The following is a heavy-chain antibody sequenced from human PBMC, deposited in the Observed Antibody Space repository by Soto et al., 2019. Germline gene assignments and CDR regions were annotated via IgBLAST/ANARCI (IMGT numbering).Heavy chain of an antibody. CDR3: ARDTSYYDFWSGVSPYFYYGMDV. Sequence: GASVKVSCKASGYTFTSYAMHWVRQAPGQRLEWMGWINAGNGNTKYSQKFQGRVTITRDTSASTAYMELSSLRSEDTAVYYCARDTSYYDFWSGVSPYFYYGMDVWGQGTTVTVSS. CDR1: GYTFTSYA. D-gene: IGHD3-3*01. J-gene: IGHJ6*02. CDR2: INAGNGNT. V-gene: IGHV1-3*01.